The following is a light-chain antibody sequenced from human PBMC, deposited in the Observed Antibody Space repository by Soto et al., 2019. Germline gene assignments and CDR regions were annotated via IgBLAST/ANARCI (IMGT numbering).Light chain of an antibody. V-gene: IGKV3-15*01. J-gene: IGKJ1*01. CDR1: QSVNAN. CDR3: QQYNTWLWT. CDR2: GAS. Sequence: EEVMTQSPATLSVSPGERATLSCRASQSVNANLAWYQQKPGQAPRLLIHGASNRATGIPARFSGSGFGTEFILTISSLQSEDFAVYYCQQYNTWLWTFGQGTKVEI.